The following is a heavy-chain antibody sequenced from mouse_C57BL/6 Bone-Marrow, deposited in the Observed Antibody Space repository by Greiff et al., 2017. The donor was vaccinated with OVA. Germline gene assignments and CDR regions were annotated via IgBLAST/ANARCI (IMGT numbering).Heavy chain of an antibody. CDR3: ARADCYGSSYGYFDV. J-gene: IGHJ1*03. D-gene: IGHD1-1*01. CDR1: GYTFTDYY. CDR2: INPYNGGT. V-gene: IGHV1-19*01. Sequence: VQLQQSGPVLVKPGASVKMSCKASGYTFTDYYMNWVKQSHGKSLEWIGVINPYNGGTSYNQKFKGKATLTVDKSSSTAYMELNSLTAEDSAVYYCARADCYGSSYGYFDVWGTGTTVTVSS.